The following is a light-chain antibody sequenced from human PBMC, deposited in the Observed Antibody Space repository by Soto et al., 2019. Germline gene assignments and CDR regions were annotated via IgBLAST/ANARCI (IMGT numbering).Light chain of an antibody. Sequence: DIPMTQSPSSLSASVGDRVTITCRASQGISNYLAWYQQKPGKVPKLLIYAASTLQSGVPSRFSGSGSGTDFTLTISSLQPEDVATYYCQKYNSDPPLTFGGGTKVEIK. CDR2: AAS. J-gene: IGKJ4*01. V-gene: IGKV1-27*01. CDR3: QKYNSDPPLT. CDR1: QGISNY.